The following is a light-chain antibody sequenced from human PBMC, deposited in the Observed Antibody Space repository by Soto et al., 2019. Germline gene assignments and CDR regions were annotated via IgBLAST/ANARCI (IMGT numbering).Light chain of an antibody. J-gene: IGKJ5*01. CDR2: GAS. CDR3: QQYDQWPIT. V-gene: IGKV3-15*01. CDR1: QSVGSY. Sequence: EIVLTQSPATLSLSPGERATLSCRASQSVGSYLAWYQQKPGQAPRLLIYGASARALGIPDRFSGSGSGTEFSFTVTSLQSEDFAVYYCQQYDQWPITFGQGTRLEIK.